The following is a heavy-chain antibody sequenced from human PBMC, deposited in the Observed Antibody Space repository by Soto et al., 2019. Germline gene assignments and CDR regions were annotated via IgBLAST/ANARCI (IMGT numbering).Heavy chain of an antibody. CDR3: ATELRSQVFTEYYYSGMAV. CDR1: GFTFSSYG. V-gene: IGHV3-30*03. D-gene: IGHD3-16*01. Sequence: QVQLVESGGGVVQPGRSLRLSCAASGFTFSSYGMHWVRQAPGTGLEWVAVISYDGSNKYYADSVKGRCTISRDNSKNTMYLQMTSLRAEDTAVYYCATELRSQVFTEYYYSGMAVWGQGTTVTVFS. CDR2: ISYDGSNK. J-gene: IGHJ6*02.